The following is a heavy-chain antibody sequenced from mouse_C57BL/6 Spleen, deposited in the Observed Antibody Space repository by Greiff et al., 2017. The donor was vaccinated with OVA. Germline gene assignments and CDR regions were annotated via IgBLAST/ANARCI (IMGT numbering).Heavy chain of an antibody. CDR3: ARENGYYLYFDV. J-gene: IGHJ1*03. Sequence: EVHLVESGGGLVKPGGSLKLSCAASGFTFSSYAMSWVRQTPEKRLEWVATISDGGSYTYYPDNVKGRFTISRDNAKNNLYLQMSHLKSEDTAMYYCARENGYYLYFDVWGTGTTVTVSS. V-gene: IGHV5-4*01. D-gene: IGHD2-2*01. CDR2: ISDGGSYT. CDR1: GFTFSSYA.